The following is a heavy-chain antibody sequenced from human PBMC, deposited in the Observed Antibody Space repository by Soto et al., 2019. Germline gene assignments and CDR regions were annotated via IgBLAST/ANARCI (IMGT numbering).Heavy chain of an antibody. V-gene: IGHV4-59*01. CDR1: GCSISGYY. D-gene: IGHD2-21*02. J-gene: IGHJ6*02. Sequence: SETLSLTCTVSGCSISGYYWSWIRQPPWKGLEWIGYMYNTGSTVYNPSFKSRVTISVDTSKNQFTMKLNSVTAADTAVYYCARDLWGYCGTDCYPLDVWGQGTTVT. CDR3: ARDLWGYCGTDCYPLDV. CDR2: MYNTGST.